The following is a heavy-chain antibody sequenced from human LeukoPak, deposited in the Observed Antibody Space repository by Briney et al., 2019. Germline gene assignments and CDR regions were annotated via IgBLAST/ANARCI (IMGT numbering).Heavy chain of an antibody. D-gene: IGHD1-26*01. V-gene: IGHV3-21*04. Sequence: PGGSLRLSCAASGFTFSSYSMNWVRQAPGKGLEWVSSISSSSSYIYYADSVKGRFTISRDNAKNSLYLQMNSLRAEDTAVYYCARVQSGTYRRLDPWGQGTLVTVSS. CDR1: GFTFSSYS. CDR3: ARVQSGTYRRLDP. J-gene: IGHJ5*02. CDR2: ISSSSSYI.